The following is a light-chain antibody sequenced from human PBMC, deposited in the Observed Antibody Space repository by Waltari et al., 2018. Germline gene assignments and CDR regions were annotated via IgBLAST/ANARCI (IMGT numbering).Light chain of an antibody. Sequence: IVLTQSPATLSLSPGETATLSCSASRSVGTYLAWYQQKPGQAPRLLIYEASNSATGIPARFRGSGSGTDFTLTISNLEAEDFAVYYCQQRSNWTPHAFGQGARLEIK. CDR3: QQRSNWTPHA. J-gene: IGKJ2*01. CDR1: RSVGTY. V-gene: IGKV3-11*01. CDR2: EAS.